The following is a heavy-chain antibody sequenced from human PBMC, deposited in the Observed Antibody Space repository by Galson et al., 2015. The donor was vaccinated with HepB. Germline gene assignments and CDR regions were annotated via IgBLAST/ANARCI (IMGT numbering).Heavy chain of an antibody. V-gene: IGHV1-69*13. CDR3: ARVVVTTPPPPNWFDP. D-gene: IGHD2-2*01. CDR2: IIPIFGTA. J-gene: IGHJ5*02. CDR1: GGTFSSYA. Sequence: SVKVSCKASGGTFSSYAISWVRQAPGQGLEWMGGIIPIFGTANYAQKFQGRVTITADESTSTAYMELSSLRSEDTAVYYCARVVVTTPPPPNWFDPWGQGTLVTVSS.